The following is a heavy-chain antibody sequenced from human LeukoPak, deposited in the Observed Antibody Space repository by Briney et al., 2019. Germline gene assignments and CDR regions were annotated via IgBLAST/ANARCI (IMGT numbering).Heavy chain of an antibody. CDR2: INAGNGNT. V-gene: IGHV1-3*03. CDR3: ARVVKYSSGPLTDLLPYYFDY. Sequence: ASVKVSCKASGYTFTNYAMHWVRQAPGQRLERMGWINAGNGNTKYSQEFQGRVTITRDTSASTAYMELSSLRSEDMAVYYCARVVKYSSGPLTDLLPYYFDYWGQGTLVTVSS. CDR1: GYTFTNYA. D-gene: IGHD6-19*01. J-gene: IGHJ4*02.